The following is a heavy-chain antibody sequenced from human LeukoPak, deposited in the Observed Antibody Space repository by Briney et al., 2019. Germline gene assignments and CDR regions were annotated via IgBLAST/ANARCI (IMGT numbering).Heavy chain of an antibody. D-gene: IGHD3-9*01. CDR3: AREGSDYYDILTGLDY. J-gene: IGHJ4*02. Sequence: GGSLRLSCAASGFTFSSYEMNWVRQAPGKGLEWVSYISSSGSTIYYADSVKGRFIISRDNAKNSLYLQMNSLRAEDTAVYYCAREGSDYYDILTGLDYWGQGTLVTVSS. V-gene: IGHV3-48*03. CDR1: GFTFSSYE. CDR2: ISSSGSTI.